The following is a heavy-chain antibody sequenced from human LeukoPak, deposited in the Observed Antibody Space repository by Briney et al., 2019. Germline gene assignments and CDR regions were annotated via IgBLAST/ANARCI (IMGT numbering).Heavy chain of an antibody. J-gene: IGHJ4*02. CDR2: VSPTGDST. CDR1: GFTFSTYG. V-gene: IGHV3-23*01. CDR3: AKRASGYHFDS. Sequence: GGSPRLSCAASGFTFSTYGMSWVRQAPGKGLEWVSTVSPTGDSTYYTDSVKGRFTISRDNSKNTVYLQMSSLRAEDTAVFYCAKRASGYHFDSWGQGTLVTVSS. D-gene: IGHD5-12*01.